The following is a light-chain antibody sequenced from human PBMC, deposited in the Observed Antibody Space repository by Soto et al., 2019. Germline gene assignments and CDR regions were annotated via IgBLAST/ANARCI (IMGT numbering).Light chain of an antibody. CDR1: QSVGSNY. CDR2: GAS. V-gene: IGKV3-20*01. CDR3: QQYGHSPYT. Sequence: EVVLTQSPGTLSLSPGEGATLSCRASQSVGSNYLAWFQQKLGRAPRLLIYGASNRATGIPDRFSGSGSGTDFTLTMTRLEPEDSAVYYCQQYGHSPYTFGQGTQVEIK. J-gene: IGKJ2*01.